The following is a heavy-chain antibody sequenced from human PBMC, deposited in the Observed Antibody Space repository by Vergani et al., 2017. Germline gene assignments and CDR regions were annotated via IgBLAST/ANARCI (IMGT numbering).Heavy chain of an antibody. CDR1: GGPFSSYT. D-gene: IGHD2-15*01. Sequence: QVQLVQSGAEVKRPGSSVTVSCKASGGPFSSYTISWVRQAPGQGLEWMGRIIPIPGIATYAQKFQGRVTLTADKPTSTAYMGLSSLRPEDTAVYYDARGEYCGGGSCYSDYWGQGTLVTVSS. CDR2: IIPIPGIA. CDR3: ARGEYCGGGSCYSDY. V-gene: IGHV1-69*02. J-gene: IGHJ4*02.